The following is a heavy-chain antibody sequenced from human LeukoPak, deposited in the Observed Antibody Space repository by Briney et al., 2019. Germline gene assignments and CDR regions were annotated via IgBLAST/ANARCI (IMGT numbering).Heavy chain of an antibody. V-gene: IGHV1-18*01. CDR3: ARDHSLELPFDY. CDR2: ISAYNGNT. CDR1: GYTFTSYG. J-gene: IGHJ4*02. D-gene: IGHD1-7*01. Sequence: ASVKVSCKASGYTFTSYGISWVRQAPGQGLEWMGWISAYNGNTNYAQKLQGRVTMTTDTSTSTAYTELRSLRSDDTAVYYCARDHSLELPFDYWGQGTLVTVSS.